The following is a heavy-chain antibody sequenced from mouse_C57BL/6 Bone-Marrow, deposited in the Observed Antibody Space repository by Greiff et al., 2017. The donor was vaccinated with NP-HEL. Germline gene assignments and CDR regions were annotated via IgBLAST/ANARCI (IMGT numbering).Heavy chain of an antibody. Sequence: VQLQQSGAELARPGASVKLSCKASGYTFTSYGISWVKQRTVQGLEWIGEIYPTSGNTYYNQKFKGKATLTADKSSRTAYMMLRSLTSEDSAVDFCGGRGWGSWFAYWGQGTLVTVSA. CDR2: IYPTSGNT. J-gene: IGHJ3*01. D-gene: IGHD3-3*01. V-gene: IGHV1-81*01. CDR1: GYTFTSYG. CDR3: GGRGWGSWFAY.